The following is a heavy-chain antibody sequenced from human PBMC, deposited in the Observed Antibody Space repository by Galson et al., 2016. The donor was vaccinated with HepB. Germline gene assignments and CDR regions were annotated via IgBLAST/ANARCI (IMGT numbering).Heavy chain of an antibody. CDR1: GFTFSGYA. CDR3: TRHISRTDTVMVYGFDP. Sequence: SLRLSCAASGFTFSGYAMHWVRQASGKGLEWVGRIRSKATSYATAYAASVKSRFTISREYSKHTAYLQMNSLKTEDTAVYYCTRHISRTDTVMVYGFDPWGQGTLVTVSS. D-gene: IGHD5-18*01. V-gene: IGHV3-73*01. CDR2: IRSKATSYAT. J-gene: IGHJ5*02.